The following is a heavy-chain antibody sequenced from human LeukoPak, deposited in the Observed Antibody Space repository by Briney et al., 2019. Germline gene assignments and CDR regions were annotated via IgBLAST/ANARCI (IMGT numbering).Heavy chain of an antibody. CDR2: ISGDGGST. CDR3: AKDISYDYVWGSYRPRQIYYFDY. V-gene: IGHV3-43*02. J-gene: IGHJ4*02. Sequence: GGSLRLSCAASGFTFDDYATHWVRQAPGKGLEWVSLISGDGGSTYYADSVKGRFTISRDNSKNSLYLQMNSLRTEDTALYYCAKDISYDYVWGSYRPRQIYYFDYWGQGTLVTVSS. D-gene: IGHD3-16*02. CDR1: GFTFDDYA.